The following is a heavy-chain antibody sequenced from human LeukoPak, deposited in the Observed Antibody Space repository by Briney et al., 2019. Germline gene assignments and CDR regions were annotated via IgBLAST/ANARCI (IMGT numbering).Heavy chain of an antibody. CDR1: GYIFTKYV. J-gene: IGHJ4*02. V-gene: IGHV1-3*01. CDR3: ARDDCGDTCYPGGY. CDR2: IKAGNGDT. Sequence: ASVKVSCKASGYIFTKYVVRWVRQAPGQRPEWMGWIKAGNGDTKYSQNFQDRLTITRDTSASTVYMELGSLTSEDTALYYCARDDCGDTCYPGGYWGQGTLVTVSS. D-gene: IGHD2-21*01.